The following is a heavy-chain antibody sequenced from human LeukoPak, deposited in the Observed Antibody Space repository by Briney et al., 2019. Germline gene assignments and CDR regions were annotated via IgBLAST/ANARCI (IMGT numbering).Heavy chain of an antibody. CDR3: ARLYYYGSGSYSAVTPYFDY. Sequence: PSETLSLTCAVYGGSFSGYYWSWLRQPPGKGLEWIGEINHSGSTNYNPSLKSRGTISLDTSKNQFSLKLCSVTAADTAVYYCARLYYYGSGSYSAVTPYFDYWGQGTLVTVYS. V-gene: IGHV4-34*01. D-gene: IGHD3-10*01. CDR1: GGSFSGYY. CDR2: INHSGST. J-gene: IGHJ4*02.